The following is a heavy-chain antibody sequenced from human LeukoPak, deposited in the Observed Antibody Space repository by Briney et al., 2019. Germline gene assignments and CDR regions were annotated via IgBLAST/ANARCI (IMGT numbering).Heavy chain of an antibody. D-gene: IGHD3-3*02. Sequence: PGGSLRLSCAASGFTFSSYGMHWVRQAPGKGLEWVAVIWYGGSNKYYADSVKGRFTISRDNSKNTLYLQMNSLRAEDTAVYYCAKSVEALPLSDWGQGTMVTVSS. CDR3: AKSVEALPLSD. V-gene: IGHV3-30*02. CDR1: GFTFSSYG. CDR2: IWYGGSNK. J-gene: IGHJ3*01.